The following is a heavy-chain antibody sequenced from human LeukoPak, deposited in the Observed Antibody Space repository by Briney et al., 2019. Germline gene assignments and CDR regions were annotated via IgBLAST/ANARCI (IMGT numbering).Heavy chain of an antibody. V-gene: IGHV1-2*02. CDR3: ARLVRGYSYLFDY. D-gene: IGHD5-18*01. CDR2: INPNSGGT. CDR1: GYTFTGYY. Sequence: GASVKVSCKASGYTFTGYYMHWVRQAPGQGLEWMGWINPNSGGTNYAQKFQGRVTMTRDTSISTAYMELSRLRSDDTAVYYCARLVRGYSYLFDYWGQGTLVTVSS. J-gene: IGHJ4*02.